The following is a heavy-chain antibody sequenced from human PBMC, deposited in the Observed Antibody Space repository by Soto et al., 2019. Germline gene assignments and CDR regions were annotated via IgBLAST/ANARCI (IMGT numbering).Heavy chain of an antibody. D-gene: IGHD1-26*01. CDR1: GGSVSSGGYY. CDR3: VTGNAWEILLAH. CDR2: IYYSGST. Sequence: PSETLSLTCNVSGGSVSSGGYYWSWVRQRPGTGLEWIGYIYYSGSTYYNPSLKSRVTISLDTSKNQFSLWLNSVTAADTAVYYRVTGNAWEILLAHWGQGTLVTVSS. J-gene: IGHJ4*02. V-gene: IGHV4-31*03.